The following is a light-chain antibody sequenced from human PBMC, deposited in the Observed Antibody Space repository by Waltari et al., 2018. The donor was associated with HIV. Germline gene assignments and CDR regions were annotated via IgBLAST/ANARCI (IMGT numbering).Light chain of an antibody. V-gene: IGLV1-51*01. Sequence: QSVLTQPPSVSSAPGQQVTISCSGSHSNIGNNYVSLYQQVPKTAPKPLICDNDKRPSGIPDRFSGSKSGTSATLDITGLQSGDEADYYCGTWDSSLSAYVFGTGTKVTVL. J-gene: IGLJ1*01. CDR1: HSNIGNNY. CDR3: GTWDSSLSAYV. CDR2: DND.